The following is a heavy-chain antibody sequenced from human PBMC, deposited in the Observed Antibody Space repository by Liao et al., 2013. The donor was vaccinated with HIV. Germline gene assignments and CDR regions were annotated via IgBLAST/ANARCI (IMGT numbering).Heavy chain of an antibody. CDR3: ARARSGGSCYVY. V-gene: IGHV4-34*01. CDR2: INYSGSI. CDR1: GGSFSGYY. Sequence: QVQLQQWGAGLLKPSETLSLTCGVYGGSFSGYYWSWIRQAPGKGLEWIGEINYSGSINYNPSLKSRVTISLDTSKNQFSLRLTSVTAADTALYYCARARSGGSCYVYWGQGTLVTVSS. D-gene: IGHD2-15*01. J-gene: IGHJ4*02.